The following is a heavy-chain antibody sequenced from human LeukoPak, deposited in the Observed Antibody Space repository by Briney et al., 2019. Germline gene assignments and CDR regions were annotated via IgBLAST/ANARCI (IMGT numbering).Heavy chain of an antibody. CDR2: IFPDDSGT. J-gene: IGHJ4*02. CDR3: ATRVLEDFDY. V-gene: IGHV5-51*01. CDR1: GYSFTKSW. D-gene: IGHD2-8*02. Sequence: GESLKISCQGSGYSFTKSWIAWVRQMPGKGLEWMGIIFPDDSGTRYSPSFQGQVTISADKSITTGYLQWSTLKASDTAMYYCATRVLEDFDYWGQGTLVTVSS.